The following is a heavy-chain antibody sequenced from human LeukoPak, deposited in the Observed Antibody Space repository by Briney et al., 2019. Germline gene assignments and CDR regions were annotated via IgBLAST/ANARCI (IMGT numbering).Heavy chain of an antibody. CDR2: IIPIFGIA. Sequence: SVKVSCKASGGTFSSYAISWVRQAPGQGLEWMGRIIPIFGIANYAQKFQGRVTITADKSTSTAYMELSSLRSEDTAVYYCARKYYDSSAYTPNAFDIWGQGTMVTVSS. CDR3: ARKYYDSSAYTPNAFDI. J-gene: IGHJ3*02. V-gene: IGHV1-69*04. D-gene: IGHD3-22*01. CDR1: GGTFSSYA.